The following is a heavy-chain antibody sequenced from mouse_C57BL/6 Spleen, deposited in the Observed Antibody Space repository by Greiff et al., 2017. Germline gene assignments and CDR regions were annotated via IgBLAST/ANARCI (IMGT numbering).Heavy chain of an antibody. CDR3: ARTSYSSSFFDY. D-gene: IGHD1-1*01. CDR1: GYAFSSYW. V-gene: IGHV1-80*01. Sequence: VQLQQSGAELVKPGASVKISCKASGYAFSSYWMNWVKQRPGKGLEWIGQIYPGDGDTNYNGKFKGKATLTADKSSSTAYMQLSSLTSEDSAVYFCARTSYSSSFFDYWGKGTTLTVSS. J-gene: IGHJ2*01. CDR2: IYPGDGDT.